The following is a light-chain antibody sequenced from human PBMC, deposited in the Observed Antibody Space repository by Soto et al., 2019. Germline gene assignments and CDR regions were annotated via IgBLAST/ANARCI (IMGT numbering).Light chain of an antibody. Sequence: EIEVTQSPSSLSASVGCRVTITLRASQCINNNIDWFQQQPGKAPKSLVFAASRLQSGVPSRFSGSGSGTDFTLTISSLPPDDFATYYCQQYNSQWTFGQGTKVDIK. CDR3: QQYNSQWT. J-gene: IGKJ1*01. CDR2: AAS. CDR1: QCINNN. V-gene: IGKV1-16*01.